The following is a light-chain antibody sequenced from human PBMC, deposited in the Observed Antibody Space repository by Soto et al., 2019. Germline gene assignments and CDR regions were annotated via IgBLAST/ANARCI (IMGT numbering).Light chain of an antibody. CDR2: EVS. J-gene: IGLJ3*02. CDR3: SSYSLSRALL. V-gene: IGLV2-14*01. CDR1: ITDIGRHDS. Sequence: QSALTQPASVSGSPGQSITISCTGTITDIGRHDSVSWYQQHPGKVPRLILFEVSNRPSGVSNRFSGSKSGNTASLTISGLQPEDEADYYCSSYSLSRALLFGGGTKLTVL.